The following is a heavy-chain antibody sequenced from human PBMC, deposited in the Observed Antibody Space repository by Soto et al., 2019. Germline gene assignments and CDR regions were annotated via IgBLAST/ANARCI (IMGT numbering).Heavy chain of an antibody. Sequence: SETLSLTCTVSGGSISSYYWSWIRQPPGKGLEWIGYIYYSGSTNYNPSLKSRVTISVDTSKNQFSLKLSSVTAADTAVYYCAREGRSSSPLIDYWGQGTLVTVSS. V-gene: IGHV4-59*01. J-gene: IGHJ4*02. CDR1: GGSISSYY. D-gene: IGHD6-13*01. CDR3: AREGRSSSPLIDY. CDR2: IYYSGST.